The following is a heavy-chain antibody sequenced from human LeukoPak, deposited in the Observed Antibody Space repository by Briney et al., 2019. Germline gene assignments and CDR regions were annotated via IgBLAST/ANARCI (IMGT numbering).Heavy chain of an antibody. CDR2: ISGSGGST. J-gene: IGHJ4*02. D-gene: IGHD2-2*01. CDR1: GFTFSSYA. CDR3: ARGPVPSDYFDY. V-gene: IGHV3-23*01. Sequence: GGSLRLSCAASGFTFSSYAMSWVRQAPGKGLEWVSAISGSGGSTYYADSMKGRFTISRDNSKNTLYLQMNSLRAEDTAVYYCARGPVPSDYFDYWGQGTLVTVSS.